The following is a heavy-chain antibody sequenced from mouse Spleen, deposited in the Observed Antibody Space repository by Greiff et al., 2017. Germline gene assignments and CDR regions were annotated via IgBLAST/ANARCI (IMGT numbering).Heavy chain of an antibody. Sequence: EVKVEESGGGLVQPGGSLKLSCATSGFTFSDYYMYWVRQTPEKRLEWVAYISNGGGSTYYPDTVKGRFTISRDNAKNTLYLQMSRLKSEDTAMYYCARQRLGLRYFDVWGAGTTVTVSS. CDR3: ARQRLGLRYFDV. CDR2: ISNGGGST. V-gene: IGHV5-12*02. CDR1: GFTFSDYY. D-gene: IGHD3-1*01. J-gene: IGHJ1*01.